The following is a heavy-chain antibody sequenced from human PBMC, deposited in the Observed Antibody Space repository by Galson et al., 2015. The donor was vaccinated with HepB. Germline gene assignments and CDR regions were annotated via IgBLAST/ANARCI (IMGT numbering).Heavy chain of an antibody. CDR3: AKDRTRWLVPHGMDV. Sequence: SLRLSCAASGFTFSSYAMSWVRQAPGKGLEWVSAISGSGGSTYYADSVKGRFTISRDNSKNTLYLQMNSLRAEDTAVYYCAKDRTRWLVPHGMDVWGQGTTGTVSS. V-gene: IGHV3-23*01. CDR1: GFTFSSYA. CDR2: ISGSGGST. D-gene: IGHD6-19*01. J-gene: IGHJ6*02.